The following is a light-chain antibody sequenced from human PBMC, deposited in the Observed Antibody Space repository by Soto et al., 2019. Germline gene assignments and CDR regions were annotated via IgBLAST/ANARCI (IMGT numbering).Light chain of an antibody. Sequence: EIVLTQSPGTLSLSPGERATLSCRASQSVSSSSYLAWYQQTPGQAPRLLIYGASSRATGIPDRFSGSGSATDFTLNSSRLEPEHFAVYYCRQYGSSPSYTFGQGTKLGIK. J-gene: IGKJ2*01. CDR3: RQYGSSPSYT. CDR2: GAS. V-gene: IGKV3-20*01. CDR1: QSVSSSSY.